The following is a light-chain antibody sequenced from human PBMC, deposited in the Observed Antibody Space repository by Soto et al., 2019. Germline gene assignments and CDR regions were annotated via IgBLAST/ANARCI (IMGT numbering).Light chain of an antibody. CDR3: QQYFSWPYT. CDR1: QSVSAS. V-gene: IGKV3D-15*01. CDR2: AAS. Sequence: TLMTQSPAILSVSPGERVTLSCRASQSVSASLAWFQQRPGQAPRLLVFAASTTASVIPGRFRGSGYGTDFTFTISSLESEDFGVYYCQQYFSWPYTFGQGTKLQI. J-gene: IGKJ2*01.